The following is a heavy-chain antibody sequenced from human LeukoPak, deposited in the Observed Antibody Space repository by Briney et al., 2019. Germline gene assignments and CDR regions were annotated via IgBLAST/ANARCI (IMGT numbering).Heavy chain of an antibody. Sequence: PSETLSLTCAVYGGSFSGYYWSWIRQPPGKGLEWIGEINHSGSTIYNPSLKSRVTISVDTSKNQFSLKLSSVTAADTAVYYCARGSLQITLRYFDWFHHWGQGTLVTVSS. D-gene: IGHD3-9*01. CDR2: INHSGST. CDR1: GGSFSGYY. J-gene: IGHJ5*02. CDR3: ARGSLQITLRYFDWFHH. V-gene: IGHV4-34*01.